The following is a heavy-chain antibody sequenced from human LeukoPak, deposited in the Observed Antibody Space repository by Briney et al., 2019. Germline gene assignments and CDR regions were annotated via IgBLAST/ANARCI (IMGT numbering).Heavy chain of an antibody. CDR3: AREATDY. Sequence: GSLRLSCAASGFTFSSSAMNWVRQAPGKGLEWVSSINQISSHIYYAESVRGRFSISRDNAKNSVYLQMNSLRAEDTAIYYCAREATDYWGQGTLVTVSS. CDR1: GFTFSSSA. CDR2: INQISSHI. J-gene: IGHJ4*02. V-gene: IGHV3-21*01.